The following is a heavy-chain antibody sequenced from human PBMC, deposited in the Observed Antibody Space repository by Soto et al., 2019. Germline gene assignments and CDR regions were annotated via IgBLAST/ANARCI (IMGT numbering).Heavy chain of an antibody. Sequence: GGSLRLSCAASGFTFRSYGMNWVRQAPGKGLEWVSYIGIGSSTKYYADSVKGRFTISRDNFKNTLYLQMSSLRTDDTAVYYCARTRLQSAFDIWGQGTMVTVSS. V-gene: IGHV3-48*01. CDR3: ARTRLQSAFDI. CDR1: GFTFRSYG. J-gene: IGHJ3*02. D-gene: IGHD4-4*01. CDR2: IGIGSSTK.